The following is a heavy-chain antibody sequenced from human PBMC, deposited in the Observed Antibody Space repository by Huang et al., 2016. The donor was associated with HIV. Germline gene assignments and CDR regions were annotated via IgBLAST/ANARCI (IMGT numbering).Heavy chain of an antibody. J-gene: IGHJ4*02. Sequence: QILLIESGGGVVQPGRSLRLSCAASGFTFSSYGMHWVRQAPVKGLVWVAVISNEEGNKYYADSGGGRCTISRDNSKNTLYLQMNSLRIEDTAVYYCARGPIRFLAWLLNFDYWGQGALVTVSS. CDR1: GFTFSSYG. D-gene: IGHD3-3*01. CDR2: ISNEEGNK. CDR3: ARGPIRFLAWLLNFDY. V-gene: IGHV3-30*03.